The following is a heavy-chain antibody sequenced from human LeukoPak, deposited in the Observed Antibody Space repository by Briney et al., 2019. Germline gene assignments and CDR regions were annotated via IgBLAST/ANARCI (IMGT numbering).Heavy chain of an antibody. V-gene: IGHV1-18*01. J-gene: IGHJ4*02. CDR1: GYTFTSYG. Sequence: ASVTVSCKASGYTFTSYGISWVRQAPGQGLEWMGWISAYTGNTNYARKLQGRVTMTTDTSTSTAYMELRSLRSDDTAVYYCARSYSPLYYFDYWGQGTLVAVSS. CDR3: ARSYSPLYYFDY. D-gene: IGHD6-13*01. CDR2: ISAYTGNT.